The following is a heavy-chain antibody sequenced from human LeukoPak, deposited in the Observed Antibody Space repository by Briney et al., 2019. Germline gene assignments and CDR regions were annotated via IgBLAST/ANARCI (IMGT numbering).Heavy chain of an antibody. CDR2: FDPEDGET. CDR1: GYTLTELS. D-gene: IGHD3-3*01. Sequence: ASVKVSCKVSGYTLTELSMHWVRQAPGKGREWRGGFDPEDGETIYAQKFQGRVTMTEDTSTDTTYMELSSLRSEDTAVYYCATLYDFWSGYYTWGQGTLVPVSS. CDR3: ATLYDFWSGYYT. V-gene: IGHV1-24*01. J-gene: IGHJ4*02.